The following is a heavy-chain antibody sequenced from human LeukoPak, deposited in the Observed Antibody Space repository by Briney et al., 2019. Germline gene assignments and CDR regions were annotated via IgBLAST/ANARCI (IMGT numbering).Heavy chain of an antibody. V-gene: IGHV3-23*01. J-gene: IGHJ4*02. CDR1: GFTFSSYA. CDR3: AKDPGYSYGYPYYFDY. CDR2: ISGSGGST. Sequence: GGSLRLSCAASGFTFSSYAMSWVRQAPGKGLEWVSAISGSGGSTYYADSVKGRFTISRDNSKNTLYLQMNSLRAEDTAVYYCAKDPGYSYGYPYYFDYWGQGTLVTVSS. D-gene: IGHD5-18*01.